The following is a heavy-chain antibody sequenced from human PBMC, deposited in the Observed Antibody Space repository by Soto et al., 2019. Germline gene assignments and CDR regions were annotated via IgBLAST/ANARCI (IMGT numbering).Heavy chain of an antibody. CDR2: ISSSSSTI. Sequence: EVQLVESGGGLVQPGGSLRLSCAASGFTFSSYSMNWVRQAPGKGLEWVSYISSSSSTIYYADSVKGRFTISRDNAKNSLYLQMNSLRDEDTAVYYCARVRGYCSGGSCYSGADYWGQGTLVTVSS. J-gene: IGHJ4*02. D-gene: IGHD2-15*01. CDR3: ARVRGYCSGGSCYSGADY. V-gene: IGHV3-48*02. CDR1: GFTFSSYS.